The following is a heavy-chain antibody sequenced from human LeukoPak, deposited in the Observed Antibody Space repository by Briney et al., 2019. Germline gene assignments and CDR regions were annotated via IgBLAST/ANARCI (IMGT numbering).Heavy chain of an antibody. D-gene: IGHD6-19*01. CDR2: IYTSGST. CDR3: ARRHSSGWPYYYYYYMDV. V-gene: IGHV4-4*07. Sequence: SETLSLTCTVSGGSISSYYWSWIRQPAGKGLEWIGRIYTSGSTNYNPSLKSRVTMSVDTSKNQFSLKLSSVTAADTAVYYCARRHSSGWPYYYYYYMDVWGKGTTVTISS. CDR1: GGSISSYY. J-gene: IGHJ6*03.